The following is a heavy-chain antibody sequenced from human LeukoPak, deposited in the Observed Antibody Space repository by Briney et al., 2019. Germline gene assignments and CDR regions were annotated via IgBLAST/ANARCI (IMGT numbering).Heavy chain of an antibody. Sequence: SETLSLTCAVSGYSISSGYYWGWIRQPPGKGLEWIGSIYHSGSTYYNPSLKSRVIISVDTSKNQFSLKLSSVTAADTAVYYCARLLGMYNWNDRFDYWGQGTLVTVSS. J-gene: IGHJ4*02. CDR3: ARLLGMYNWNDRFDY. D-gene: IGHD1-1*01. CDR2: IYHSGST. V-gene: IGHV4-38-2*01. CDR1: GYSISSGYY.